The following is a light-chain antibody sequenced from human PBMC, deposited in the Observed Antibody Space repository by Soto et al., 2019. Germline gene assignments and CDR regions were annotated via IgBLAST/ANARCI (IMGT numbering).Light chain of an antibody. V-gene: IGKV1-39*01. Sequence: DIQMIQSPPSLSASVGDRVTITCRASQTISDYLHWYQQKPGKAPTLLIYGSSSLQTGVPPRFSGSGSGTEFTLTISSLQPEDFGTYYCQQTYDSLVSFGGGTKVDLK. CDR1: QTISDY. CDR3: QQTYDSLVS. J-gene: IGKJ4*01. CDR2: GSS.